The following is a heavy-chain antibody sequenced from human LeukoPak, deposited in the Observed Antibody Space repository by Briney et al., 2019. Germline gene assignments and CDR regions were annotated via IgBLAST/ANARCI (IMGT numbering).Heavy chain of an antibody. V-gene: IGHV3-9*01. Sequence: GGSLRLSCAASGFTFDDYAMHWVRQAPGKGLEWVSGISWNSGSIGYADSVKGRFTISRDNAKNSLYLQMNSLRAEDTALYYCAKDKIVVITTAGAFDIWGQGTMVTVSS. J-gene: IGHJ3*02. CDR1: GFTFDDYA. CDR3: AKDKIVVITTAGAFDI. D-gene: IGHD3-22*01. CDR2: ISWNSGSI.